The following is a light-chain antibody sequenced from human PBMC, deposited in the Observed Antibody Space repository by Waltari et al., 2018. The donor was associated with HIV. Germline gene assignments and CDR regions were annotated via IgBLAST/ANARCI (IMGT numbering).Light chain of an antibody. CDR2: DTS. J-gene: IGLJ3*02. CDR1: TGAVTSGHY. Sequence: QAVVTQEPSLTVSPGGTVTLTCGSSTGAVTSGHYPYWFQQKPGQAPRTPIYDTSNKHSWTPARFSGSLLGGKAALTLSGAQPEDEADYYCAAWDDSLSGRVFGGGTKLTVL. CDR3: AAWDDSLSGRV. V-gene: IGLV7-46*01.